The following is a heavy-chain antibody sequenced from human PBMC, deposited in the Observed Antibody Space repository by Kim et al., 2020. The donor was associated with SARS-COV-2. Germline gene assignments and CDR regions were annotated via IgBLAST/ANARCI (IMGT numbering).Heavy chain of an antibody. Sequence: SPSFQGQVTISADKSISTAYLQWSSLKASDTAMYYCARTPYYYGSTWFDPWGQGTLVTVSS. D-gene: IGHD3-10*01. V-gene: IGHV5-51*01. CDR3: ARTPYYYGSTWFDP. J-gene: IGHJ5*02.